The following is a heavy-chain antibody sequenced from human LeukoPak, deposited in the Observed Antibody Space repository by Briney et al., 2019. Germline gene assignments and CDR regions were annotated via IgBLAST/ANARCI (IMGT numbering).Heavy chain of an antibody. CDR1: GGSISSSSYY. Sequence: SEALSLTCTVSGGSISSSSYYWGWIRQPPGKGLEWIGSIYYSGSTYYNPSLKSRVTISVDTSKNQFSLKLSSVTAADTAVYYCARDVRFTFDYWGQGTLVTVSS. V-gene: IGHV4-39*07. J-gene: IGHJ4*02. CDR3: ARDVRFTFDY. CDR2: IYYSGST.